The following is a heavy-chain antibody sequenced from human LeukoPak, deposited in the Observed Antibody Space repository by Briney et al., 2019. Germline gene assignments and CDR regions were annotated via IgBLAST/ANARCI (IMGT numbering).Heavy chain of an antibody. J-gene: IGHJ4*02. V-gene: IGHV3-48*04. D-gene: IGHD2-21*01. CDR2: IRSSGSTI. CDR1: EFTFNNYG. CDR3: ARGPSGGNTLWMDY. Sequence: GGSLRLSCAASEFTFNNYGMNWVRQAPGKGLEWVSYIRSSGSTIYYADSVKGRFTISRDNAKDSLYLQMNSLRAEDTAVYYCARGPSGGNTLWMDYWGQGTLVTVSS.